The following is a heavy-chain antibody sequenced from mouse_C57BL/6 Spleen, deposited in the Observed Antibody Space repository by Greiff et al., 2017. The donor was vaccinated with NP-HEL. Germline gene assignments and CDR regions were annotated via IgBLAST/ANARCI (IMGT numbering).Heavy chain of an antibody. CDR2: ISSGSSTI. Sequence: EVKLMESGGGLVKPGGSLKLSCAASGFTFSDYGMHWVRQAPEKGLEWVVYISSGSSTIYYADTVKGRFTISRDNANNTLFLQMTSLRSEDTAMYYCASHPYYYGSSPFDYWGQGTTLTVSS. J-gene: IGHJ2*01. V-gene: IGHV5-17*01. D-gene: IGHD1-1*01. CDR3: ASHPYYYGSSPFDY. CDR1: GFTFSDYG.